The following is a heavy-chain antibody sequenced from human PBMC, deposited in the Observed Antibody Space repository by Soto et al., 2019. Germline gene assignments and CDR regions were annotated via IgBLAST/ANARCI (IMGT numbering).Heavy chain of an antibody. D-gene: IGHD4-17*01. CDR1: GGSFSGYY. V-gene: IGHV4-34*01. CDR2: INHSGST. Sequence: QVQLQQWGAGLLKPSETLSLTCAVYGGSFSGYYWSWIRQPPGKGLEWIGEINHSGSTNYNPSLKSRVTISVDTSKNPFALKLSSVNGADTAVYYCARGITVTTRRIIYYFYMDVWGKGTTVTVSS. CDR3: ARGITVTTRRIIYYFYMDV. J-gene: IGHJ6*03.